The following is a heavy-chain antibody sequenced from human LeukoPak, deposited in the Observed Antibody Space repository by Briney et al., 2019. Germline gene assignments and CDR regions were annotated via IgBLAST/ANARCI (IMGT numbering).Heavy chain of an antibody. Sequence: SGGSLRLSCAASGFSFTTYAMSWVRQAPGKGLEWVSTITNDGGSTYYADPVKGRFAISRDNSKYTLYLQMNSLRAEDTAVYYCAKDRSGSALYNWFDSWGQGTLVTVSS. CDR1: GFSFTTYA. CDR3: AKDRSGSALYNWFDS. V-gene: IGHV3-23*01. J-gene: IGHJ5*01. D-gene: IGHD6-19*01. CDR2: ITNDGGST.